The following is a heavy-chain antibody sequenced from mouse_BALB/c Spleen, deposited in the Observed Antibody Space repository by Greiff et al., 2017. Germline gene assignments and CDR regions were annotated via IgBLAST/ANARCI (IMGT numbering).Heavy chain of an antibody. D-gene: IGHD4-1*01. V-gene: IGHV5-9-3*01. J-gene: IGHJ4*01. CDR3: ARLWDDYAMDY. CDR1: GFTFSSYA. CDR2: ISSGGSYT. Sequence: EVKVVESGGGLVKPGGSLKLSCAASGFTFSSYAMSWVRQTPEKRLEWVATISSGGSYTYYPDSVKGRFTISRDNAKNTLYLQMSSLRSEDTAMYYCARLWDDYAMDYWGQGTSVTVSS.